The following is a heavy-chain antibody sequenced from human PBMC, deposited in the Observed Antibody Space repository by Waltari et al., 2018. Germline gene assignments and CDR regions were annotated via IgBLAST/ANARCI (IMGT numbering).Heavy chain of an antibody. CDR2: INSDGSST. Sequence: EVQLVESGGGLVQPGGSLRLSCAASGFTFSSYWMHWVRQAPGKGLVWVSRINSDGSSTSYADSGNGRFTISRDNAKITLYLQMNSLRAEDTAVYYCARALYGDYVGSNAFDIWGQGTMVTVSS. V-gene: IGHV3-74*01. J-gene: IGHJ3*02. CDR1: GFTFSSYW. CDR3: ARALYGDYVGSNAFDI. D-gene: IGHD4-17*01.